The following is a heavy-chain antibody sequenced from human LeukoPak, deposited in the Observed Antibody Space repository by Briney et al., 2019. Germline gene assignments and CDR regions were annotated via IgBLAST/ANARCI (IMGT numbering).Heavy chain of an antibody. CDR1: GFTFSSYG. CDR3: ARDRGSSGYYGTDY. Sequence: GGSLRLSCAASGFTFSSYGMHWVRQAPGKGLEWVAFIRYDGSNKYYADSVKGRFTISRDNAKNSLYLQMNSLRAEDTAVYYCARDRGSSGYYGTDYWGQGTLVTVSS. CDR2: IRYDGSNK. V-gene: IGHV3-30*02. D-gene: IGHD3-22*01. J-gene: IGHJ4*02.